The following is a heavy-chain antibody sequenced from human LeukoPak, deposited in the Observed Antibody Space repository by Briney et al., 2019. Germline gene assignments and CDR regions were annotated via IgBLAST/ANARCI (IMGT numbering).Heavy chain of an antibody. CDR2: ISGGGGT. Sequence: GSLRLSCAASGFTVSNNFMSWVRQAPGQGLEWFSLISGGGGTYYAASVKGRFTISRGNSENSLYLQMNSLRPEDTAAYYCARVVDSTRAFHVWGQGTLVIVSS. J-gene: IGHJ3*01. V-gene: IGHV3-66*01. D-gene: IGHD2-21*01. CDR1: GFTVSNNF. CDR3: ARVVDSTRAFHV.